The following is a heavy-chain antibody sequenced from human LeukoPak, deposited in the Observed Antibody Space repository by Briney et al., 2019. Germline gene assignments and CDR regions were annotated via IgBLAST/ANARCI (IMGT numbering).Heavy chain of an antibody. Sequence: ASVKVSCKASGYTFTGYYMHWVRQAPGQGLEWMGRINPNSGGTNYAQKFQGRVTMTRDTSISTAYMELSRLRSGDTAVYCCARVRNFGVAVYFDYWGQGTLVTVSS. D-gene: IGHD3-3*01. J-gene: IGHJ4*02. CDR2: INPNSGGT. V-gene: IGHV1-2*06. CDR1: GYTFTGYY. CDR3: ARVRNFGVAVYFDY.